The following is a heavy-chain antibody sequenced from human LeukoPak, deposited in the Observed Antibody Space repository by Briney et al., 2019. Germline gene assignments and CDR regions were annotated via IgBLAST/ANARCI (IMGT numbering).Heavy chain of an antibody. J-gene: IGHJ4*02. V-gene: IGHV3-33*01. Sequence: GGSLRLSCAASGFTFSRYGMHWVRQAPGKGLEWVAVIWYDGSNRQYVDSVKGRFTISRDNSKDTLYLQMNSLRADDTAVYYCARDFGFSPSSGYSFDYWGQGTLVTVSS. CDR2: IWYDGSNR. CDR3: ARDFGFSPSSGYSFDY. D-gene: IGHD3-22*01. CDR1: GFTFSRYG.